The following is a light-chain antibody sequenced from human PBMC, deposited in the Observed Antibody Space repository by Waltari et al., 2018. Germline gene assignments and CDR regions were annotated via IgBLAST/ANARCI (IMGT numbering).Light chain of an antibody. J-gene: IGLJ2*01. V-gene: IGLV2-14*03. Sequence: QSALTQPASVSGSPGQSHPNSCTGTSSDVGGSKYVSWYQHHPGKVPKLLLFDVRKRPSGVSNRFSGSKSGNTASLTVSGLQTEDEADYYCSSFTTSSTVVFGGGTKLTVL. CDR1: SSDVGGSKY. CDR2: DVR. CDR3: SSFTTSSTVV.